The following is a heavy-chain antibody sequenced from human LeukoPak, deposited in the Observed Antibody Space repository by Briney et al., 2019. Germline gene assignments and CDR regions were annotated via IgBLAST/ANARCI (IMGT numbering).Heavy chain of an antibody. D-gene: IGHD6-13*01. CDR2: ISAYNGNT. V-gene: IGHV1-18*01. CDR1: GYTFTSYG. CDR3: ARHRFQQQLVHDAFDI. Sequence: ASVKVSCKASGYTFTSYGISWVRQAPGQGLEWMGWISAYNGNTNYAQKLQGRVTMTTDTSTSTAYMELRSLRSDDTAVYYCARHRFQQQLVHDAFDIWGQGTMVTVSS. J-gene: IGHJ3*02.